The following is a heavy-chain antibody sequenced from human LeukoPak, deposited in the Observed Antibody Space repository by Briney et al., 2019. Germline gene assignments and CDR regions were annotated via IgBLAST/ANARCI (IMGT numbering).Heavy chain of an antibody. V-gene: IGHV3-30*18. Sequence: GGSLRLSCAAFGFTFSSYDMHWVRQAPGKGLEWVAIISYDGNNKYYGDSVKGRFTISRDNSKNTLYLQMNSLRVEDTAVYYCAKRNGFWGQGTLVTVSS. CDR1: GFTFSSYD. CDR3: AKRNGF. J-gene: IGHJ4*02. D-gene: IGHD1-1*01. CDR2: ISYDGNNK.